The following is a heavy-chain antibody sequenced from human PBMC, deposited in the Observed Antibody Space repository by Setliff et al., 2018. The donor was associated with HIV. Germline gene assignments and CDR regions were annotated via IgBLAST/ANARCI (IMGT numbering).Heavy chain of an antibody. J-gene: IGHJ4*02. CDR2: IYTSGST. CDR3: AGDAGYKGAADY. V-gene: IGHV4-61*09. D-gene: IGHD1-26*01. CDR1: GGSISSGSYY. Sequence: SETLSLTCTVSGGSISSGSYYWSWIRQPAGKGLEWIGHIYTSGSTNYNPSLKSRLTISVDRSKNQFSLKLRSVTAAGTAVYYCAGDAGYKGAADYWGQGTLVTVSS.